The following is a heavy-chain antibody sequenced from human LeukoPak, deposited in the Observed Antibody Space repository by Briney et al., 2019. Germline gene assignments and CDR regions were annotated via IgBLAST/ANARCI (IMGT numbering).Heavy chain of an antibody. J-gene: IGHJ4*02. Sequence: ASVKVSCKASGYTFSSYAIIWVRQAPGQGLEWMGWISGYNGNTNYAQKLQGRVTMTTDTSTSIAYVELRSLRSDDTAVYYCAREAQPRELVTSDYWGQGTLVTVSS. D-gene: IGHD6-6*01. CDR1: GYTFSSYA. CDR2: ISGYNGNT. CDR3: AREAQPRELVTSDY. V-gene: IGHV1-18*01.